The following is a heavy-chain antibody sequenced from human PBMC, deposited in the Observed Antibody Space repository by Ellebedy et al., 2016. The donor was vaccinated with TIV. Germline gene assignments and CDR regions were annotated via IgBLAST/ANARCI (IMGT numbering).Heavy chain of an antibody. D-gene: IGHD2-2*01. Sequence: GGSLRLSCAASGFTFSSYWMSWVRQAPGKGLEWVANIKADGSEKNYGDSVKGRFSISRDNAKKSLYLQMNNLRAEDTAVYYCAGPAAIGTKAFDYWGQGTLVTVSS. CDR2: IKADGSEK. J-gene: IGHJ4*02. CDR1: GFTFSSYW. CDR3: AGPAAIGTKAFDY. V-gene: IGHV3-7*01.